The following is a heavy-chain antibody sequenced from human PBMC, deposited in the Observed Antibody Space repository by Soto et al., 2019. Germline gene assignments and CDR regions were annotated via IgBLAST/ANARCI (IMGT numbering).Heavy chain of an antibody. CDR3: STSPGGYYDSSGPID. CDR1: GFTFSSYG. J-gene: IGHJ4*02. D-gene: IGHD3-22*01. Sequence: QVQLVESGGGVVQPGRSLRLSCAASGFTFSSYGMHWVRQAPGKGLEWVAVISYDGSNKYYADSVKGRFTISRDNSKNTLYLQMSSLRAEDTAVYYCSTSPGGYYDSSGPIDWGQGTLVTVSS. V-gene: IGHV3-30*03. CDR2: ISYDGSNK.